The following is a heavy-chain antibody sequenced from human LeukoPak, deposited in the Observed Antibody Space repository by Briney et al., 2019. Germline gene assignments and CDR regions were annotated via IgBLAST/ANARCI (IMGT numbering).Heavy chain of an antibody. CDR2: IWYDGSNK. CDR3: ARDLYYSGTTGPFDY. Sequence: GGSLRLSSAASGFTFSSYGMHWVRQAPGKGLEWVAVIWYDGSNKYYADSVKGRFTISRDNSKNTLYLQMNSLRAEDTAVYYCARDLYYSGTTGPFDYWGQGTLVAVSS. J-gene: IGHJ4*02. D-gene: IGHD1-26*01. CDR1: GFTFSSYG. V-gene: IGHV3-33*01.